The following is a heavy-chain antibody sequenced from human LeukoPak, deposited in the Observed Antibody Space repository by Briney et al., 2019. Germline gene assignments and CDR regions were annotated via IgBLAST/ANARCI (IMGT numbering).Heavy chain of an antibody. CDR1: GYTFTSYG. V-gene: IGHV1-18*01. J-gene: IGHJ4*02. Sequence: ASVKVSCKASGYTFTSYGISWVRQAPGQGLEWMGWISAYNGNTNYAQKLQGRVTMTTDTSTSTAYMELRSLRSDDTAMYYCARDEGRYSGNYFDYWGQGTLVTVSS. CDR2: ISAYNGNT. D-gene: IGHD5-12*01. CDR3: ARDEGRYSGNYFDY.